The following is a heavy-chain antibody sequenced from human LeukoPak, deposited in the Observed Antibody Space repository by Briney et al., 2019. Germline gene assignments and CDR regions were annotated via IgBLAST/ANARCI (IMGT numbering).Heavy chain of an antibody. CDR2: TYYRSKWYN. D-gene: IGHD3-10*01. CDR3: ARGPATTGMVRGVIMLYYYYGKDV. V-gene: IGHV6-1*01. CDR1: GDRVSSNSEA. J-gene: IGHJ6*01. Sequence: SQTLSLSCAIPGDRVSSNSEAWNWIRQSPSRGLEWLGRTYYRSKWYNEYAVFVKSRITINPDTSKNQFSLQLNSVTPEDTAVYYCARGPATTGMVRGVIMLYYYYGKDVWGEGATVTVSS.